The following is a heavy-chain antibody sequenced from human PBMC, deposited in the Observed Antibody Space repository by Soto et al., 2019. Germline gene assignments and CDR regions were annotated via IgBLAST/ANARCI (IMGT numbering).Heavy chain of an antibody. CDR3: GRGGSRAGYDFDY. V-gene: IGHV4-34*01. Sequence: SETLSLTCAVYGGSFSDYYWSWIRQPPGKGLEWIGEINHSGSTNYNPSLKSRVTISVDTSKNQFTLKLSTVTAADTAVYYRGRGGSRAGYDFDYSGKGNLGTAS. J-gene: IGHJ4*02. D-gene: IGHD6-13*01. CDR1: GGSFSDYY. CDR2: INHSGST.